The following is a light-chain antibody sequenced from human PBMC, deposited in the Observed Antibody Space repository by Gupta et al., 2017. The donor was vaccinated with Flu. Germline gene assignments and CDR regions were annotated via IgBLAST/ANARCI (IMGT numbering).Light chain of an antibody. Sequence: IQLTQSPSFLSASVGDRVTITCRASQGINSYLAWYQQKPGKAPKLLIYAASTLQSGVPSRFSASGSGTDFTLTISSLQPEDSATYYCQQHNTYPHTFGEGTKVEIK. CDR1: QGINSY. CDR3: QQHNTYPHT. J-gene: IGKJ2*01. V-gene: IGKV1-9*01. CDR2: AAS.